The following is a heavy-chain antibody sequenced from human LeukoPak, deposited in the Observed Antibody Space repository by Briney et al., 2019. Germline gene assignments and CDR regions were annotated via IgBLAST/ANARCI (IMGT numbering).Heavy chain of an antibody. V-gene: IGHV4-59*01. J-gene: IGHJ4*02. CDR3: ARVSRGNSVGGDY. CDR2: IYYGGST. Sequence: SETLSLTCAVYGGSFSGYYWSWIRQPPGKGLEWIGYIYYGGSTNYNPSLKSRVTISLDTSKNQFSLKLSSVTAADTAMYYCARVSRGNSVGGDYWGQGTLVTVSS. D-gene: IGHD4-23*01. CDR1: GGSFSGYY.